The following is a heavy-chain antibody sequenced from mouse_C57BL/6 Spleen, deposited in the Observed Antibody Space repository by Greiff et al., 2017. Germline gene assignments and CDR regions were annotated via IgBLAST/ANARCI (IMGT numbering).Heavy chain of an antibody. CDR3: ARRTMVTTRYFDV. V-gene: IGHV1-77*01. J-gene: IGHJ1*03. CDR2: IGPGSGST. CDR1: GYTFTDYY. D-gene: IGHD2-1*01. Sequence: QVQLQQSGAELVKPGASVKISCTASGYTFTDYYINWVQQRPGPGLEWIGKIGPGSGSTYYNEKFKGKATLTVDKSSSTAYMQLSSLTSEDSAVYFCARRTMVTTRYFDVWGTGTTVTVAS.